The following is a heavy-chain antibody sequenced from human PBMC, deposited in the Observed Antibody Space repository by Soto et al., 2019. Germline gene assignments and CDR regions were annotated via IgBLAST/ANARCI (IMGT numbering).Heavy chain of an antibody. J-gene: IGHJ4*02. CDR1: GGSISSDDYY. CDR2: IYYSGRT. CDR3: AGDRSNSPDYFDY. V-gene: IGHV4-30-4*01. D-gene: IGHD6-6*01. Sequence: QVQLQESGPGLVKPSQTLSLTCTVSGGSISSDDYYWSWIRQPPGKGLEWIGHIYYSGRTSYNPSLKSRLTISLDTSRNQFSLKLSSVSAADTAVYFCAGDRSNSPDYFDYWGQGTLVTVSS.